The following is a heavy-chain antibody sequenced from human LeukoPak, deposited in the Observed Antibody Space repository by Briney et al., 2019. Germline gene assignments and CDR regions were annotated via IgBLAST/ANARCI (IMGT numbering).Heavy chain of an antibody. CDR1: GYTFTNYD. D-gene: IGHD3-9*01. CDR3: AAAHHYDILTGYYMGNDY. Sequence: GASVKVSCKASGYTFTNYDINWVRQATGQGLEWMGWMNPNSDNTGYAQKFQGRVTMTRNTSISTAYMELSSLRSEDTAVYYCAAAHHYDILTGYYMGNDYWGQGTLVTVSS. V-gene: IGHV1-8*01. CDR2: MNPNSDNT. J-gene: IGHJ4*02.